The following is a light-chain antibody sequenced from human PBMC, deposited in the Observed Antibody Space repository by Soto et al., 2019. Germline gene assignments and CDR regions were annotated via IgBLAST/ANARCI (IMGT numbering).Light chain of an antibody. Sequence: QFVLTQSPSASASLGASVKLTCTLSSGHSSYAIAWHQQQPEKGPRYLMKLNSDGSHSKGDGIPDRFSGSSSGAERYLIISSLQSEDEADYYCQTWGTGIHVFGTGTKLNVL. CDR2: LNSDGSH. CDR3: QTWGTGIHV. J-gene: IGLJ1*01. CDR1: SGHSSYA. V-gene: IGLV4-69*01.